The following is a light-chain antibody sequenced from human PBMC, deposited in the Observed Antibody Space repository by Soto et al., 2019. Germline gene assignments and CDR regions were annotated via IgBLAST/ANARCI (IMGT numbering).Light chain of an antibody. CDR1: SSDVGTYYF. J-gene: IGLJ1*01. Sequence: QSALTQPASVSGSLGQSITISCTGSSSDVGTYYFVSWYQQHPGKVPKLMIYEGTKRPSGVSDRFSGSKSGNTASMTISGLQAENEANYYCCSYAGNNIFVFGTGTKLTVL. CDR2: EGT. CDR3: CSYAGNNIFV. V-gene: IGLV2-23*01.